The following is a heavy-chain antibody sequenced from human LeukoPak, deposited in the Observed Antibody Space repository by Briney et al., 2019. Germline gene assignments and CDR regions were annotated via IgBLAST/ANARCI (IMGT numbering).Heavy chain of an antibody. Sequence: GGSLRLSCTASGFTFGDYAMSWVRQAPGKGLEWVAFIRSKAYGGTTEYAASVKGRFTISRDDSKGIAYLQMNSLRAEDTAVYYCAGGFNWNYGRFAFWGQGTLVTVSS. CDR1: GFTFGDYA. J-gene: IGHJ4*02. V-gene: IGHV3-49*04. CDR3: AGGFNWNYGRFAF. CDR2: IRSKAYGGTT. D-gene: IGHD1-7*01.